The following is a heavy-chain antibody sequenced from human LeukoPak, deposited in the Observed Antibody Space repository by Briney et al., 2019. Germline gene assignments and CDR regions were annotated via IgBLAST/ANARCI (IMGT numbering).Heavy chain of an antibody. V-gene: IGHV3-7*01. CDR3: ARWYCSGGSCYPENWFDP. CDR1: GFTFSSYW. J-gene: IGHJ5*02. CDR2: IKQDGSEK. Sequence: GGSLRLSCAASGFTFSSYWMSWVRQAPGRGLEWVANIKQDGSEKYYVDSVKGRFTISRDNAKNSLYLQMNSLRAEDTAVYYCARWYCSGGSCYPENWFDPWGQGTLVTVSS. D-gene: IGHD2-15*01.